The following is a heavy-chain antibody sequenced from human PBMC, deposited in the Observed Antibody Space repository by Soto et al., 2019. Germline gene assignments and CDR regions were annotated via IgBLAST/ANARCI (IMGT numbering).Heavy chain of an antibody. Sequence: QVQLVQSGAEVKKPGSSVKVSCKASGGTFSSYAISWVRQAPGQGLEWMGGIIPIFGTANHAQKFQGRVTITADKSTSTAYMELSSLRSEDTAVYYCARDQPLGYCSSTSCSTRFDPWGQGTLVTVSS. V-gene: IGHV1-69*06. CDR2: IIPIFGTA. J-gene: IGHJ5*02. D-gene: IGHD2-2*01. CDR1: GGTFSSYA. CDR3: ARDQPLGYCSSTSCSTRFDP.